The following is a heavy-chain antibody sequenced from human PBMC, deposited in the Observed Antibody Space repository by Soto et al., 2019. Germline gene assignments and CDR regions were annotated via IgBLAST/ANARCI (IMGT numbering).Heavy chain of an antibody. CDR3: AKDSGYSSGWCFDY. Sequence: QVQLVESGGGVVQPGRSLRLSCAASGFTFSSYGMHWVRQAPGKGLEWVAVISYDGSNKYYADSVKDRFTISRDNSKNTLYLQMNSLRAEDTAVYYCAKDSGYSSGWCFDYWGQGTLVTVSS. D-gene: IGHD6-19*01. CDR1: GFTFSSYG. CDR2: ISYDGSNK. V-gene: IGHV3-30*18. J-gene: IGHJ4*02.